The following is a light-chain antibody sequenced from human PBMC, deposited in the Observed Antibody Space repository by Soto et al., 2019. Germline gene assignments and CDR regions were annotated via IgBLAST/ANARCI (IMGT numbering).Light chain of an antibody. V-gene: IGLV3-1*01. CDR3: QAWDSSTSNV. J-gene: IGLJ1*01. Sequence: SYELTQPPSVSVSPGQTASITCSGGKLGDKYACWYQQKPGQSPVLVIYQDSKRPSGIPERFSGSNSGNTATLTISGTQAMDEADYYCQAWDSSTSNVFGTGTKLTVL. CDR2: QDS. CDR1: KLGDKY.